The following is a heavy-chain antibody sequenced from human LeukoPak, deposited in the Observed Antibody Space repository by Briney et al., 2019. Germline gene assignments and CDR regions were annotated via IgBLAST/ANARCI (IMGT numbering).Heavy chain of an antibody. CDR3: ARRGGPSYY. V-gene: IGHV4-39*01. CDR1: GGSISSSSYS. J-gene: IGHJ4*02. Sequence: PSETLSLTCTVSGGSISSSSYSWGWIRQPPGKGLEWIGSIYYSGGTDYNPSLKSRVTISVDTSKNQFSLKLSSVTAADTAVYYCARRGGPSYYWGQGTLVTVSS. CDR2: IYYSGGT.